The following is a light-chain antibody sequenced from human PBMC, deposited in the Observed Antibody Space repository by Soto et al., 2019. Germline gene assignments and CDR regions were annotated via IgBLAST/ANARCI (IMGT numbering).Light chain of an antibody. J-gene: IGKJ1*01. CDR2: DAS. CDR1: QSSSSW. Sequence: DIQMTQSPSTLSASVGDRVTITCRASQSSSSWLAWCQQKPGKAPKLLIYDASSLKSGVPSRFSGSGSGTEFSLTISGLQPDDFATYYCQQYNSQLWTFGQGTKVDIK. V-gene: IGKV1-5*01. CDR3: QQYNSQLWT.